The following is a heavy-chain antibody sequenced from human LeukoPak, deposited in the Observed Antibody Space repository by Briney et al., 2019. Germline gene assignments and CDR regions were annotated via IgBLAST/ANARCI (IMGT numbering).Heavy chain of an antibody. D-gene: IGHD3-22*01. V-gene: IGHV3-48*03. CDR1: GFALSAYE. Sequence: GGSLRLSCLASGFALSAYEMNWVRQAAGKGLEWVSYIAGSDTTTYYADSVKGRFTIFRDNAKNSLYLQMNSLRAEDTALYYCTTLGYHLDSWGQGTLVTVSS. CDR3: TTLGYHLDS. J-gene: IGHJ4*02. CDR2: IAGSDTTT.